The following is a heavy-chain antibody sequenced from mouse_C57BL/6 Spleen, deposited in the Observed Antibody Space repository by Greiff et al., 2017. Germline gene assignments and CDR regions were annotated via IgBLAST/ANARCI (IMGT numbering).Heavy chain of an antibody. CDR3: AREDYYGSSPFAY. J-gene: IGHJ3*01. Sequence: EVQLQQPVPELVKPGASVKISCKASGYSFTDYNMNWVKQSNGKSLEWIGVINPNYGTTSYNQKFKGKATLTVDQSSSTAYMQLNSLTSEDSAVYYCAREDYYGSSPFAYWGQGTLVTVSA. V-gene: IGHV1-39*01. CDR1: GYSFTDYN. D-gene: IGHD1-1*01. CDR2: INPNYGTT.